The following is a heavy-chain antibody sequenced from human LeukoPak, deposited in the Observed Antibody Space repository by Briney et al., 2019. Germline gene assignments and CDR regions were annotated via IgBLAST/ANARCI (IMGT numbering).Heavy chain of an antibody. CDR3: AKDSVSRGSTWYFDY. CDR2: IWYDGSNK. CDR1: GFTFSSYG. D-gene: IGHD1-26*01. Sequence: PGGSLRLSCAASGFTFSSYGMHWVRQAPGKGLEWVAVIWYDGSNKYYADSVKGRFTTSRDNSKNTLYLQMNSLRAEDTAVYYCAKDSVSRGSTWYFDYWGQGTLVTVSS. J-gene: IGHJ4*02. V-gene: IGHV3-33*06.